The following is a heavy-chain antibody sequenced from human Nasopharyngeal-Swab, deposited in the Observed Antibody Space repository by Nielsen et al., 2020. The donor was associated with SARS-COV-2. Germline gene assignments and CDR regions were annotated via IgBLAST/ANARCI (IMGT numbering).Heavy chain of an antibody. CDR3: ARRIAAPGGDGMDV. CDR1: GGSISSSSYY. V-gene: IGHV4-39*01. J-gene: IGHJ6*02. Sequence: SETLSLTCTVSGGSISSSSYYWGWIRQPPGKGLEWIGSIYYSGSTYYNPSLKSRVTISVDTSKNQFSLKLSSMTAADTAVYYCARRIAAPGGDGMDVWGQGTTVTVSS. D-gene: IGHD6-6*01. CDR2: IYYSGST.